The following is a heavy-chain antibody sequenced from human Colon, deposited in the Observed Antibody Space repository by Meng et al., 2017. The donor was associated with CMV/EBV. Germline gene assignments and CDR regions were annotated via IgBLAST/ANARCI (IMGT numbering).Heavy chain of an antibody. D-gene: IGHD1-26*01. J-gene: IGHJ4*02. V-gene: IGHV3-21*01. CDR2: ISNSGGFI. CDR1: GFTFSTNS. Sequence: LYCAASGFTFSTNSMNWVRQAPGKGLEWVSSISNSGGFIYYADSVKGRFTISRDNAKNSLYLQMNRLRAEDTAVYYCVRKSGSYSDYWGQGTLVTVSS. CDR3: VRKSGSYSDY.